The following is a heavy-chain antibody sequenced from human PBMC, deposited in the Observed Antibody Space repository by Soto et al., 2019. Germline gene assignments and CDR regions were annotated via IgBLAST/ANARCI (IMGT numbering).Heavy chain of an antibody. CDR3: ASGKGSHSFVSDH. D-gene: IGHD1-26*01. CDR1: GFSFSSNS. CDR2: ISSTSSSM. V-gene: IGHV3-48*02. Sequence: EVQLVESGGGLVQPGGSLRLSCAASGFSFSSNSMNWVRQVPGKGLEWVAYISSTSSSMYYADSVKGRFTISRDNAKNSRHLQTNSLSDEDTAVYYCASGKGSHSFVSDHWGQGTLVTVS. J-gene: IGHJ4*02.